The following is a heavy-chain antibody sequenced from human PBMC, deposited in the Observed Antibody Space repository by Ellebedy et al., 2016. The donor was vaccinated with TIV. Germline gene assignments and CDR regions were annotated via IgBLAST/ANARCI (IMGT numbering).Heavy chain of an antibody. V-gene: IGHV3-23*01. CDR2: ISAGGVDT. CDR3: AKDSDSRGWYY. D-gene: IGHD6-19*01. J-gene: IGHJ4*02. CDR1: GFTFSTYA. Sequence: PGGSLRLSCAASGFTFSTYAMSWVRQPPGKGLEWVAGISAGGVDTYYADSVKGRFTVSRDNSKNTLYVQMDSLRAEDTAVYYCAKDSDSRGWYYWGQGTLVTVSS.